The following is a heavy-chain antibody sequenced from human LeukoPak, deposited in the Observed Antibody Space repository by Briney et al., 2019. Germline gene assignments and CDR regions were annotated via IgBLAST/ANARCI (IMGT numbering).Heavy chain of an antibody. J-gene: IGHJ2*01. Sequence: GGSLRLSCAASGFAFSSYGMHWVRQAPGKGLEWVAFIRYDGSNKYYADSVKGRFTISRDNSKNTLYLQMNSLRAEDTAVYYCAKDSLDAAGDFDLWGRGTLVTVSS. CDR3: AKDSLDAAGDFDL. V-gene: IGHV3-30*02. CDR2: IRYDGSNK. CDR1: GFAFSSYG. D-gene: IGHD6-25*01.